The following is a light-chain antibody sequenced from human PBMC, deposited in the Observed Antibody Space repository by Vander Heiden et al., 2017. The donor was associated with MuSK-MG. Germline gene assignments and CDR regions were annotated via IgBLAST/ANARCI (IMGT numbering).Light chain of an antibody. CDR2: GAS. CDR3: QQYYSAPDT. J-gene: IGKJ2*01. Sequence: DIVMTQSPDSLAVSLRERATIHSKPSQRSLSGSDNKNRLAWYQQKPGQPPKLLIYGASTRESGVPDRFSGSGSGTDFTLTISSLQAEDVAVYYCQQYYSAPDTFGQGTRLEIK. CDR1: QRSLSGSDNKNR. V-gene: IGKV4-1*01.